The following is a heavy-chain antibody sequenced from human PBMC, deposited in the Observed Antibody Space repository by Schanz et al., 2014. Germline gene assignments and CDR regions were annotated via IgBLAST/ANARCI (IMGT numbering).Heavy chain of an antibody. CDR2: IGYLGDT. D-gene: IGHD6-13*01. CDR1: GFTLSNSD. Sequence: EVQLLESGGGLVRPGGSLRLSCAASGFTLSNSDMHWVRQGTGKGLEWVSTIGYLGDTYYPDSVKGRFTVSRDNAKNSLYLQMNSLRAEDTAVYYCAREEGWGIAAAGPKHYYYGMDVWGQGTTXTVSS. V-gene: IGHV3-13*01. CDR3: AREEGWGIAAAGPKHYYYGMDV. J-gene: IGHJ6*02.